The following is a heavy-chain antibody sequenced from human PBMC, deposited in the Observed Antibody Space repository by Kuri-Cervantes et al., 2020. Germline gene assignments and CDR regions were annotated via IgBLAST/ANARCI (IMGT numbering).Heavy chain of an antibody. J-gene: IGHJ6*03. D-gene: IGHD6-19*01. CDR3: ARDTDSSGWYGDYYYYMDV. CDR2: ISSSGSTT. Sequence: GGSLRLSCEASGFTFSSYSINWVRQAPGKGLEWVSYISSSGSTTYYAASVKGRFTNSRDNAKNSLYLQMNSLRAEDTAVYYCARDTDSSGWYGDYYYYMDVWGKGTTVTVSS. V-gene: IGHV3-48*01. CDR1: GFTFSSYS.